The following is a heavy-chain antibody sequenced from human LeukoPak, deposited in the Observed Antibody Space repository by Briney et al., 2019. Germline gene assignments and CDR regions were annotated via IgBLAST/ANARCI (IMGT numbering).Heavy chain of an antibody. D-gene: IGHD3-10*01. Sequence: SETLSLTCTVSGGSISSSSYFWGWIRQPPGKGLEWIGCIYYSGSTYYNPSLKSRVTISVDTSKYPFSLKLSSETGADTAVYNCARESRGSGSYYEAGGYWGQGTLVTVSS. V-gene: IGHV4-39*02. CDR1: GGSISSSSYF. J-gene: IGHJ4*02. CDR2: IYYSGST. CDR3: ARESRGSGSYYEAGGY.